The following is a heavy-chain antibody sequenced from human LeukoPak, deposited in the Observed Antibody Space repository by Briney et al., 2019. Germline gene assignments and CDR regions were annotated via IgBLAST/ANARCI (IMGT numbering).Heavy chain of an antibody. Sequence: GGSLRLSCAASGFTFSSFEMNWVRQAPGKGLEWVSYISSSGSPTYYADSVKGRFTISRDNFKNSLYLQMNSLRIEDTAVYYYVRAQGGYSYGYVDYWGQGTLVTVSS. D-gene: IGHD5-18*01. V-gene: IGHV3-48*03. CDR1: GFTFSSFE. J-gene: IGHJ4*02. CDR2: ISSSGSPT. CDR3: VRAQGGYSYGYVDY.